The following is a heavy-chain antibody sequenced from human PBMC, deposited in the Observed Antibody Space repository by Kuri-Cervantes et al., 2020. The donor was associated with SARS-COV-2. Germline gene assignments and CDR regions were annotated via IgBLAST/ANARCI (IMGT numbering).Heavy chain of an antibody. D-gene: IGHD4-17*01. Sequence: GESLKISCAASGFTFDDYGMSWVRQAPGKGLEWVSGINWNGGSTGYADSVKGRFTISRDNAKNSLYLQMNSLRAEDTALYYCARITLYGDYVDYWGQGTLVTVSS. CDR1: GFTFDDYG. CDR3: ARITLYGDYVDY. J-gene: IGHJ4*02. V-gene: IGHV3-20*04. CDR2: INWNGGST.